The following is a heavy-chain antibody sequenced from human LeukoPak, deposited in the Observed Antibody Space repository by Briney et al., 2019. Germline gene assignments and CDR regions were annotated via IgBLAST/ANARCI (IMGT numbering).Heavy chain of an antibody. V-gene: IGHV1-69*05. Sequence: SVKVSCKASGGTFSSYAISWVRQAPGQGLEWMGMIIPIFGTANYAQKFQGRVTITTDESTSTAYMELSSLRSEDTAVYYCARDGTTLTGYYKPVGNWFDPWGQGTLVTVSS. CDR3: ARDGTTLTGYYKPVGNWFDP. D-gene: IGHD3-9*01. CDR2: IIPIFGTA. J-gene: IGHJ5*02. CDR1: GGTFSSYA.